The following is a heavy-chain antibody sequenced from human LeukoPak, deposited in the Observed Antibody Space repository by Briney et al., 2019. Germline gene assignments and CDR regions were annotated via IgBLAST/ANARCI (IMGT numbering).Heavy chain of an antibody. CDR1: GFTFSSYA. CDR2: LRYDGTNK. J-gene: IGHJ4*02. D-gene: IGHD3-9*01. CDR3: AKGRYYNILTGYYVRGGLDY. V-gene: IGHV3-30*02. Sequence: GGSLRLSCAASGFTFSSYAMHWVRQAPGKGLEWVAFLRYDGTNKYYADSVKGRFTISRDNSKNTLYLQMNSLRPEDTAVYYCAKGRYYNILTGYYVRGGLDYWGQGTLVTVSS.